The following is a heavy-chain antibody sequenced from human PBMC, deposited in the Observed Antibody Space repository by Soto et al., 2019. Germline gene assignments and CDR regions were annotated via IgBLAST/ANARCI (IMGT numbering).Heavy chain of an antibody. Sequence: PGGSMILSCAASGFNFRSYSMSWVRQAPGKGLEWVSAISGSGGSTYYADSVKGRFTISRDNSKNTLYLQMNSLRAEDTAVYYCAKGPEVYYFDYWGQGTLVTVSS. CDR3: AKGPEVYYFDY. V-gene: IGHV3-23*01. CDR1: GFNFRSYS. J-gene: IGHJ4*02. CDR2: ISGSGGST.